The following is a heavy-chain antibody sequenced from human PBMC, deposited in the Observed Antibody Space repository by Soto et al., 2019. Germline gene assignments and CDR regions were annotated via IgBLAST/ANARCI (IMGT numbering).Heavy chain of an antibody. V-gene: IGHV4-39*01. CDR2: IYYSGRT. CDR3: VRHSSGYSYFDY. Sequence: QLQLQESGPGLVKPSETLSLTCTVSGGSISSSSYYWGWIRQPPGKGLEWIGSIYYSGRTYYNPPLKSRVTISVDTSKNQFSLKLSSVTAADTAVYYCVRHSSGYSYFDYWGQGTLVTVSS. D-gene: IGHD3-22*01. J-gene: IGHJ4*02. CDR1: GGSISSSSYY.